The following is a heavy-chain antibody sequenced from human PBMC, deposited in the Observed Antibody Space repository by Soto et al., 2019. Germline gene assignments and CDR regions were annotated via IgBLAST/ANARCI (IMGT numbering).Heavy chain of an antibody. CDR3: TSRNLQLCFISACSAPYDY. Sequence: GGSLRLSCTASGFSFSNYWMSWVRQTPGKGLEWVANIRQDGGEKNYVDAVRGRFTISRDNARNSLYLQMNSLRVEDTAVYYCTSRNLQLCFISACSAPYDYWGQGAQVTVS. CDR1: GFSFSNYW. V-gene: IGHV3-7*05. D-gene: IGHD1-1*01. CDR2: IRQDGGEK. J-gene: IGHJ4*02.